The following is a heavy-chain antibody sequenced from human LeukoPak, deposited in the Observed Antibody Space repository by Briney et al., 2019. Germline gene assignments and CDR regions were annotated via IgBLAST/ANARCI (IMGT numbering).Heavy chain of an antibody. CDR2: MNTNSGNT. Sequence: ASVKVSCKASGYTFTSYDINWVRQATGQGLEWMGWMNTNSGNTGYSQKFQGRVTMTRNTSISTAYMELSSLRSEDTAVYYCARQSLLWFGELFNWFDPWGQGTLVTVSS. CDR3: ARQSLLWFGELFNWFDP. D-gene: IGHD3-10*01. CDR1: GYTFTSYD. J-gene: IGHJ5*02. V-gene: IGHV1-8*01.